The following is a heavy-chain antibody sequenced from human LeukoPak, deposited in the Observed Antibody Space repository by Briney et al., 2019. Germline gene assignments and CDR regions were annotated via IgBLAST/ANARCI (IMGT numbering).Heavy chain of an antibody. V-gene: IGHV4-34*01. J-gene: IGHJ3*02. CDR3: ARLRVIFWGFDI. CDR2: INHSGST. Sequence: SETLSLTCAVYGGSFSGYYRSWIRQPPGKGLEWIGEINHSGSTNYNPSLKSRVTISVDTSKNQFSLKLSSVTAADTAVYYCARLRVIFWGFDIWGQGTMVTVSS. D-gene: IGHD3-16*01. CDR1: GGSFSGYY.